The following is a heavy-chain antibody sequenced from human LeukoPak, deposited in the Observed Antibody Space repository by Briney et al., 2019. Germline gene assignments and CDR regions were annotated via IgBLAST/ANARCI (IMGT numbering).Heavy chain of an antibody. V-gene: IGHV4-59*01. Sequence: SETLSLTCSVAAGSISSYYWSWFRQPPATRLEWFGYIYYSGSTNYNPSLTSRVTISVDTSKNQFSLKLSSVTAADTAVYYCARDACGGDCAYFDYWGQGTLVTVSS. CDR3: ARDACGGDCAYFDY. CDR2: IYYSGST. J-gene: IGHJ4*02. CDR1: AGSISSYY. D-gene: IGHD2-21*02.